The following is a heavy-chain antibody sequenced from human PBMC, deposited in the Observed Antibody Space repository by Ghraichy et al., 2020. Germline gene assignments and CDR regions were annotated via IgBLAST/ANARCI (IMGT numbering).Heavy chain of an antibody. CDR1: GGSISSYY. Sequence: SETLSLTCTVSGGSISSYYWSWIRQPPGKGLEWIGYIYYSGSTNYNPSLKSRVTISVDTSKNQFSLKLSSVTAADTAVYYCARDAFDWLVWGYWGQGTLVTVSS. J-gene: IGHJ4*02. CDR3: ARDAFDWLVWGY. CDR2: IYYSGST. D-gene: IGHD3-9*01. V-gene: IGHV4-59*01.